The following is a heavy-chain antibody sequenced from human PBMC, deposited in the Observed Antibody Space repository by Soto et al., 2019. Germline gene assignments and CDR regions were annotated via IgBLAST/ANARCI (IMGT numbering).Heavy chain of an antibody. V-gene: IGHV3-30*03. Sequence: GGSLILSCAASGFTFSSYGMHWVRQAPGRGLEWVAVISSDGGTKYYADSVKGRFTISRDNSENTLYLQMNSLRPEDTAVYYCASRVSAGYWGQGTLVTVSS. J-gene: IGHJ4*02. CDR3: ASRVSAGY. CDR1: GFTFSSYG. D-gene: IGHD6-13*01. CDR2: ISSDGGTK.